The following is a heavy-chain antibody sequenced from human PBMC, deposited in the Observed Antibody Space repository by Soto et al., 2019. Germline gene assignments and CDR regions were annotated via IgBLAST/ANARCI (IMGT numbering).Heavy chain of an antibody. D-gene: IGHD2-15*01. CDR3: ARDPRYCSGGNCYSSYYYYYMDV. CDR2: ISSSSDTI. CDR1: GFIFSSYS. Sequence: GGSLRLSCAASGFIFSSYSMNWVRQAPGKGLEWVSYISSSSDTIYYADSVKGRFTISIDNAKNSLYLQMNSLRAEDTAVYYCARDPRYCSGGNCYSSYYYYYMDVWGIETTLTVP. J-gene: IGHJ6*03. V-gene: IGHV3-48*01.